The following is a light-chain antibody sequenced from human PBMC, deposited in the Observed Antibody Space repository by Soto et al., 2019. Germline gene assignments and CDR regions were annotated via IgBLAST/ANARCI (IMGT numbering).Light chain of an antibody. J-gene: IGKJ4*01. CDR1: QSVSSSY. CDR3: QQYYTYPLT. V-gene: IGKV1-16*02. CDR2: AAS. Sequence: TQSPGTLSLSPGDRATLSCRASQSVSSSYLTWFQQKPGKAPKSLIYAASSLQSGVPSKFSGSGYGTDFTLTISSLQPEDFATYYCQQYYTYPLTFGGGTKVEIK.